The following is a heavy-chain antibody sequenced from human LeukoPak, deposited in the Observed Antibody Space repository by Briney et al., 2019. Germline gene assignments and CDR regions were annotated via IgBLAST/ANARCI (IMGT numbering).Heavy chain of an antibody. CDR1: GYTFTGDY. CDR3: ARGPPGSGCLCD. J-gene: IGHJ4*02. V-gene: IGHV1-2*06. D-gene: IGHD6-19*01. Sequence: EASVKVSCKASGYTFTGDYMHWVRQAPGQGLEWMGRINPNSGGTNYAQKFQGRVTMTRDTSISTAYMELSRLRSDDTAVYYCARGPPGSGCLCDWGQGTLVTVSS. CDR2: INPNSGGT.